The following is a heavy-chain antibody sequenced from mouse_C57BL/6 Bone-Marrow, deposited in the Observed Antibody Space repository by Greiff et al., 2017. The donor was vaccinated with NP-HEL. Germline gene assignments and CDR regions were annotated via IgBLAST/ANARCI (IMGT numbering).Heavy chain of an antibody. CDR1: GYTFTSYW. CDR3: AKGYGSPYFDY. Sequence: VKLQQPGAELVRPGSSVKLSCKASGYTFTSYWMDWVKQRPGQGLEWIGNIYPSDSETHYNQKFKDKATLTVDKSSSTAYMQLSSLTSEDSAVYYCAKGYGSPYFDYWGQGTTLTVSS. J-gene: IGHJ2*01. V-gene: IGHV1-61*01. D-gene: IGHD1-1*01. CDR2: IYPSDSET.